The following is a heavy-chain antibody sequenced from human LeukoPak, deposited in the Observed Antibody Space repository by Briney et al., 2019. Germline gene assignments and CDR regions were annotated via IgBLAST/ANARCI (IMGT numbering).Heavy chain of an antibody. CDR3: AREYCSGGSCYPWSY. CDR2: IYPRDGST. J-gene: IGHJ4*02. CDR1: GYTFTSNY. Sequence: ASVKVSCKASGYTFTSNYIHWVRQAPGQGLEWMGMIYPRDGSTSYAQKFQGRVTVTRDTSASTAYMELSSLRSEDTAVYYCAREYCSGGSCYPWSYWGQGTLVTVSS. D-gene: IGHD2-15*01. V-gene: IGHV1-46*01.